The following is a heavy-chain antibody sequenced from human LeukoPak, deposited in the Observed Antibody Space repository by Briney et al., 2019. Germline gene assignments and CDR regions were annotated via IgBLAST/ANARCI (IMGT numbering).Heavy chain of an antibody. CDR2: IYYSGST. Sequence: PSETLSLTCTVSGGSISSSSYYWGWIRQPPGKGLEWIGSIYYSGSTYYNPSLKSRVTISVDTSKNQFSPKLSSVTAADTAVYYCARVVPAAIGYYQHWGQGTLVTVSS. D-gene: IGHD2-2*02. V-gene: IGHV4-39*01. J-gene: IGHJ1*01. CDR3: ARVVPAAIGYYQH. CDR1: GGSISSSSYY.